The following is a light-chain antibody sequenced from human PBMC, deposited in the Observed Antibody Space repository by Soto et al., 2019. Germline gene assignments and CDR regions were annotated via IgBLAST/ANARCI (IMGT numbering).Light chain of an antibody. CDR3: SAYKTSRTYV. J-gene: IGLJ1*01. V-gene: IGLV2-14*01. CDR2: EVN. CDR1: NSDIGTYNY. Sequence: QSVLTQPASVSGSPGQSITISCTGTNSDIGTYNYVSWYQHHPGKAPKVMIYEVNNRPSGVSYRFSGSKSGNTASLTISGLQAEDEADYYCSAYKTSRTYVFGTGTKLTVL.